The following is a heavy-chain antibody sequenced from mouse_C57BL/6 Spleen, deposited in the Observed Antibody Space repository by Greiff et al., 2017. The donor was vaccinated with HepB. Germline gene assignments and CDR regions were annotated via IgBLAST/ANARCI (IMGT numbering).Heavy chain of an antibody. D-gene: IGHD1-1*01. CDR2: ISSGSSTI. CDR1: GFTFSDYG. V-gene: IGHV5-17*01. Sequence: EVKLMESGGGLVKPGGSLKLSCAASGFTFSDYGMHWVRQAPEKGLEWVAYISSGSSTIYYADTVKGRFTISRDNAKNTLFLQMTSLRSEDTAMYYCARSYYGSSHYAMDYWGQGTSVTVSS. J-gene: IGHJ4*01. CDR3: ARSYYGSSHYAMDY.